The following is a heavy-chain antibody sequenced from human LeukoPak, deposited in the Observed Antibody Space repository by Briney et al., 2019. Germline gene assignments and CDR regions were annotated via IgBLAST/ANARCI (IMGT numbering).Heavy chain of an antibody. CDR1: GGSINNYY. Sequence: PSETLSLTCTVSGGSINNYYWSWIRQPPGKGLEWIGYIYYSGSTNYNPSLKSRVTISVDTSKNQFSLKLSSVTAADTAVYYCAREVGVGATHFDYWGQGTLVTVSS. CDR2: IYYSGST. CDR3: AREVGVGATHFDY. V-gene: IGHV4-59*01. J-gene: IGHJ4*02. D-gene: IGHD1-26*01.